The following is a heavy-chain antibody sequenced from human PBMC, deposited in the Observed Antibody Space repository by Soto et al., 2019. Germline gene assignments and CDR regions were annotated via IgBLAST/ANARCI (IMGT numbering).Heavy chain of an antibody. J-gene: IGHJ4*02. CDR3: ARERYYYGSGDY. CDR2: IKEDGSEK. CDR1: GFTFSNYW. D-gene: IGHD3-10*01. V-gene: IGHV3-7*01. Sequence: EVQLVESGGGVVQPGGSLRLSCAASGFTFSNYWMSWVRQAPGKGLEWVANIKEDGSEKNYVDSVKGQFTISRDNANNSLYLQMNSLRAEDTAVYYCARERYYYGSGDYWGQGTLVTVSS.